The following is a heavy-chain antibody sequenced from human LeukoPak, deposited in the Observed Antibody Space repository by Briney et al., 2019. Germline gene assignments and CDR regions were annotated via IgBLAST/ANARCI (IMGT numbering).Heavy chain of an antibody. V-gene: IGHV3-23*01. D-gene: IGHD3-10*01. Sequence: PGGSLRLSCAASGFTFSSYGMSWVRQAPGKGLEWVSAISGSGGSTYYADSVKGRFTISRDNSKNTLYLQMNSLRGEDTAVYYCATLPYASGSFTQSPIDYWGQGTLVTVSS. J-gene: IGHJ4*02. CDR1: GFTFSSYG. CDR2: ISGSGGST. CDR3: ATLPYASGSFTQSPIDY.